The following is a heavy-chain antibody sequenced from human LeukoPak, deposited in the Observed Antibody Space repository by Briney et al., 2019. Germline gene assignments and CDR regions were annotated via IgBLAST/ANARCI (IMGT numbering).Heavy chain of an antibody. CDR3: ARGKNYYDSSGYPIWAFDI. CDR2: IIPIFGTA. J-gene: IGHJ3*02. D-gene: IGHD3-22*01. CDR1: GYTFTSYA. V-gene: IGHV1-69*13. Sequence: SVKVSCKASGYTFTSYAISWVRQAPGQGLEWMGGIIPIFGTANYAQKFQGRVTITADESTSTAYMELSSLRSEDTAVYYCARGKNYYDSSGYPIWAFDIWGQGTMVTVSS.